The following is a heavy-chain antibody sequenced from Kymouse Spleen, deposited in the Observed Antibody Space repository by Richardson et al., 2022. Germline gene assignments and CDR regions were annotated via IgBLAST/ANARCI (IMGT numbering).Heavy chain of an antibody. CDR2: INHSGST. V-gene: IGHV4-34*01. D-gene: IGHD1-26*01. Sequence: QVQLQQWGAGLLKPSETLSLTCAVYGGSFSGYYWSWIRQPPGKGLEWIGEINHSGSTNYNPSLKSRVTISVDTSKNQFSLKLSSVTAADTAVYYCAREYSGSYFDYWGQGTLVTVSS. CDR3: AREYSGSYFDY. CDR1: GGSFSGYY. J-gene: IGHJ4*02.